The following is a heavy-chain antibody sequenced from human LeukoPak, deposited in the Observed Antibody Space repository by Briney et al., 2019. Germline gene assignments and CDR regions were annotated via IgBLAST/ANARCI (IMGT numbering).Heavy chain of an antibody. CDR1: GGSISSYY. J-gene: IGHJ4*02. D-gene: IGHD1-26*01. Sequence: SETLSLTCTVSGGSISSYYWSWIRQPPGKGLEWIGYIYYSGSTNYNPSLKSRVTISVDTSKNQFSLKLSSVTAADTAVYYCARREGATTGYWGQGTLVTVSS. CDR3: ARREGATTGY. CDR2: IYYSGST. V-gene: IGHV4-59*01.